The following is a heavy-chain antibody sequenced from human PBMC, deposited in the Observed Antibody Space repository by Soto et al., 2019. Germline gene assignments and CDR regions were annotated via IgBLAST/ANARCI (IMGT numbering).Heavy chain of an antibody. J-gene: IGHJ6*02. D-gene: IGHD4-4*01. CDR1: GFTFSSYE. CDR2: ISSSSSYT. Sequence: EVQLVESGGGLVQPGGSLRLSCAASGFTFSSYEMNWVRQAPGKGLEWVSYISSSSSYTNYADSVKGRFTISRDNAKNSLFLQMNSLRAEDTAVYYCARDTHYSSYEGGMDVWGQGTTVTVSS. CDR3: ARDTHYSSYEGGMDV. V-gene: IGHV3-48*03.